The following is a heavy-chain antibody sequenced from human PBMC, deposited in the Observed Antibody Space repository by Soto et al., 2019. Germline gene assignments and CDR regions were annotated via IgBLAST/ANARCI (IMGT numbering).Heavy chain of an antibody. J-gene: IGHJ4*02. Sequence: QVQLVQSGAEEKKPGASVKVSCKASGYTFTSYAIHWVRQSPGQRLEWMGWINAGNGNTKYAQKFQGRVTITRDTSASTAYMELSSLKSEDTAVYYCARGDWWLVDYWGQGTLVTVSS. D-gene: IGHD2-8*02. CDR1: GYTFTSYA. CDR3: ARGDWWLVDY. V-gene: IGHV1-3*05. CDR2: INAGNGNT.